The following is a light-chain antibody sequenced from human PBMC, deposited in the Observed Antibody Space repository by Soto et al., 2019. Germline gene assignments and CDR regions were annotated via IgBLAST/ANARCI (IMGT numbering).Light chain of an antibody. V-gene: IGKV1-39*01. CDR3: QQSYSSWT. CDR2: AAS. CDR1: QFINYY. Sequence: DVQLTQFPSSLSASVGDNVTITCQASQFINYYLSWYQHKPGKATHLLIYAASTLQSGVPPRFSGRGSGTDFSLTISSLQPKELATYYCQQSYSSWTFGQGTKVEIK. J-gene: IGKJ1*01.